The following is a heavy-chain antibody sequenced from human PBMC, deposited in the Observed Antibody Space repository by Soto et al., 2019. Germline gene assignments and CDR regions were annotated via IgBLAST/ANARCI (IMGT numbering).Heavy chain of an antibody. Sequence: QVQLVQSGAEVKKPGASVKVSCKASGYTFTNYAMHWVRQAPGQRREWMGWINGGNGITRFSQSFQDRVTITRDTAASTADMGRSSLTSEDTAVYYCARGRGTGWYDYWGQGTLVTVSS. J-gene: IGHJ4*02. CDR1: GYTFTNYA. D-gene: IGHD6-19*01. V-gene: IGHV1-3*01. CDR2: INGGNGIT. CDR3: ARGRGTGWYDY.